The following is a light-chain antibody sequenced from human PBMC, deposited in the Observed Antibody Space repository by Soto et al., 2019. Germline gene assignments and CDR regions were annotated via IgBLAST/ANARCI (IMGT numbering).Light chain of an antibody. CDR1: QSISSY. CDR2: AAS. Sequence: DIQMTQSPSSLSASVGDRVTITCRASQSISSYLNWYQQKPGKAPKVLIYAASNLRSGVPSRFSGSGSGTEFTLTISSLQPDDFATYYCQQYNSYSRTFGQGTKVDI. V-gene: IGKV1-39*01. CDR3: QQYNSYSRT. J-gene: IGKJ1*01.